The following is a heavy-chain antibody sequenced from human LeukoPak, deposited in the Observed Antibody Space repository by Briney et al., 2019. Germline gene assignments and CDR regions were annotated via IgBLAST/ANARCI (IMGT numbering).Heavy chain of an antibody. CDR1: GGSFSGYY. V-gene: IGHV4-34*01. D-gene: IGHD2-2*01. CDR3: ARGGRYCSSTSCPGHYYMDV. Sequence: SETLSLTCAVSGGSFSGYYWTWIRQPHEKGLEWIGEINHEGSAFYNPSLQSRVIMSLDTSKNELSLKLRSVTAADTAAYYCARGGRYCSSTSCPGHYYMDVWGKGTTVTVSS. J-gene: IGHJ6*03. CDR2: INHEGSA.